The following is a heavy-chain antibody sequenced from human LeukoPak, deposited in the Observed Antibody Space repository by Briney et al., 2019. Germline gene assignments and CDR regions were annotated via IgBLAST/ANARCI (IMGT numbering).Heavy chain of an antibody. Sequence: GGSLRLSCAASGFTFSSYSMNWVRQAPGKGLEWVGRIKSKTDGGTTDYAAPVKGRFTISRDDSKNTLYLQMNSLKTEDTAVYYCTTDGEMYYYDSSGYLPEYFQHWGQGTLVTVSS. D-gene: IGHD3-22*01. CDR1: GFTFSSYS. V-gene: IGHV3-15*01. CDR3: TTDGEMYYYDSSGYLPEYFQH. J-gene: IGHJ1*01. CDR2: IKSKTDGGTT.